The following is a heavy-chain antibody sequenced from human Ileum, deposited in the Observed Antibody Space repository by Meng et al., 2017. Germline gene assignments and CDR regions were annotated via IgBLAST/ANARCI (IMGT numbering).Heavy chain of an antibody. V-gene: IGHV6-1*01. J-gene: IGHJ5*01. CDR1: GERVSSNPAA. D-gene: IGHD5-24*01. CDR2: TYYRSEWFH. CDR3: ASGWALNS. Sequence: QDPLRQYGPSRLTTPTTFSRTCCIAGERVSSNPAAWNWIRQSPSRGLEWLGRTYYRSEWFHDYALSVQGRLTINSDTSKNQFSLQLNSVTPEDAAIYYCASGWALNSWGQGILVTVSS.